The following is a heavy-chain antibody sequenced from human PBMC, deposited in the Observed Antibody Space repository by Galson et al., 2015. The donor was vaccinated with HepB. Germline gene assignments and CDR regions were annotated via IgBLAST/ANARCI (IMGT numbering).Heavy chain of an antibody. V-gene: IGHV3-33*06. D-gene: IGHD1-26*01. Sequence: SLRLSCAASGFTFSSNGMHWVRQAPGKGLEWVAVIWYDGSNKYYADSVKGRFTISRDNSKNTLYLQMNSLRAEDTAVYYCANALSGSYMYSFYYGMDVWGQGTTVTVSS. J-gene: IGHJ6*02. CDR3: ANALSGSYMYSFYYGMDV. CDR2: IWYDGSNK. CDR1: GFTFSSNG.